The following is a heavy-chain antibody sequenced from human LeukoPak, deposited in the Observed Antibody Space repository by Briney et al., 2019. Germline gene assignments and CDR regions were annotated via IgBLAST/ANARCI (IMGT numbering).Heavy chain of an antibody. CDR2: INPNSGGT. CDR3: ARGGCSGGSCLLNDY. D-gene: IGHD2-15*01. Sequence: GASVKVSCTASGYTFTGYYMHWVRQAPGQGLEWMGWINPNSGGTNYAQKFQGRVTMTRDTSISTAYMELSRLRSDDTAVYYCARGGCSGGSCLLNDYWGQGTLVTVSS. V-gene: IGHV1-2*02. J-gene: IGHJ4*02. CDR1: GYTFTGYY.